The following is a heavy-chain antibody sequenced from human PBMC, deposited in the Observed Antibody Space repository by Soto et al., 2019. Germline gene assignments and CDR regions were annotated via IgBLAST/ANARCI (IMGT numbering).Heavy chain of an antibody. D-gene: IGHD3-16*01. CDR2: INSGGSTV. CDR3: AIVGSSRSAYALDY. J-gene: IGHJ4*02. CDR1: GFSFSSYE. V-gene: IGHV3-48*03. Sequence: GGSLRLSCAASGFSFSSYEMNWIRQAPGKGLEWVSYINSGGSTVYYGDSVKGRFTISRDNAKNSLYLQMNSLRAEDTAFYYCAIVGSSRSAYALDYWGQGTLVTVSS.